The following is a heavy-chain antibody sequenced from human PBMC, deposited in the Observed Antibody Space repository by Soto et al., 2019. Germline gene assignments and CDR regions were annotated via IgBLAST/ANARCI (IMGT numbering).Heavy chain of an antibody. CDR2: ISAYNGNT. CDR1: GYTFTSYG. V-gene: IGHV1-18*01. J-gene: IGHJ6*02. D-gene: IGHD4-17*01. CDR3: ARAFGDYPDYYYYCMDV. Sequence: QVQLVQSGAEVKKPGASVKVSCKASGYTFTSYGISWVRQAPGQGLEWMGWISAYNGNTNYAQKLRGKVTMTTDTSTSTAYMELRSLRSDDTSVSYCARAFGDYPDYYYYCMDVWGQGTTVTVSS.